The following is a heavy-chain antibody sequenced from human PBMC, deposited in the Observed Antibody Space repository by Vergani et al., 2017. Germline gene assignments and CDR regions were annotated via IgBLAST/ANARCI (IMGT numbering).Heavy chain of an antibody. D-gene: IGHD6-13*01. Sequence: EVQLVESGGGVVRPGGSLRLSCAASGFTFDDYGMSWVRHAPGKGLEWVSGINWNGGSTGYADSVKGRFTISRDNAKNSLYLQMNSLRAEDTALYYCARVGYGVAAAGTGAFDIWGQGTMVTVSS. V-gene: IGHV3-20*04. CDR3: ARVGYGVAAAGTGAFDI. CDR1: GFTFDDYG. CDR2: INWNGGST. J-gene: IGHJ3*02.